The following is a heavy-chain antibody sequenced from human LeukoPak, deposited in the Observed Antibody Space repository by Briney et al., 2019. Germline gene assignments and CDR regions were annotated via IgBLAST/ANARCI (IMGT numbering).Heavy chain of an antibody. D-gene: IGHD2-21*01. CDR2: ISYDGSNK. CDR3: ARDPLPLLKVFDP. J-gene: IGHJ5*02. CDR1: GFTFSSYG. Sequence: GGSLRLSCAASGFTFSSYGMHWVRQAPGKGLEWVAVISYDGSNKYYADSVKGRFTISRDNAKNSLYLQMNSLRAEDTAVYYCARDPLPLLKVFDPWGQGTLVTVSS. V-gene: IGHV3-30*03.